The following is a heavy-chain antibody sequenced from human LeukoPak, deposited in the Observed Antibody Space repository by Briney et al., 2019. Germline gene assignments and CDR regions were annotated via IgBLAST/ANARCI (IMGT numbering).Heavy chain of an antibody. CDR1: GYSISSGYY. J-gene: IGHJ5*02. CDR2: IYHSGST. D-gene: IGHD2-2*01. CDR3: ARLEYQLLFNWFDP. V-gene: IGHV4-38-2*01. Sequence: SETLSLTCAVSGYSISSGYYWGWIRQPRGKGLEWIGSIYHSGSTYYNPSLKSRVTISVDTSKNQFSLKLSSVTAADTAVYYCARLEYQLLFNWFDPWGQGTLVTVSS.